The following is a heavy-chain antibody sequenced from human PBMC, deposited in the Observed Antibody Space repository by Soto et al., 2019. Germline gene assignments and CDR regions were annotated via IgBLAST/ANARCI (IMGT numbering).Heavy chain of an antibody. CDR1: GYSFISYW. D-gene: IGHD2-8*01. J-gene: IGHJ3*02. V-gene: IGHV5-51*01. CDR3: ASLGYCTNGVCLDAFDI. Sequence: PGESLKISCKCSGYSFISYWIGLVRQMPGKGLEWMGIIYPGDSDTRYSPSFQGQVTISADKSISTAYLQWSSLKASDTAMYYCASLGYCTNGVCLDAFDIWGQGTMVTVSS. CDR2: IYPGDSDT.